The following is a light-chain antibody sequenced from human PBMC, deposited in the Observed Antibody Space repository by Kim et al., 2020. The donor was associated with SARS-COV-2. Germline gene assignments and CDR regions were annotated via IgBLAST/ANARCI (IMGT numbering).Light chain of an antibody. CDR3: QQYGSSLFT. Sequence: SPGERATRSCRASQTISSRYLTGYQQKPGQAPRLLICGASSRATGIPDRFSGSGSGTDFSLTISRLEPEDFAVYYCQQYGSSLFTFGQGTRLEIK. CDR1: QTISSRY. CDR2: GAS. V-gene: IGKV3-20*01. J-gene: IGKJ5*01.